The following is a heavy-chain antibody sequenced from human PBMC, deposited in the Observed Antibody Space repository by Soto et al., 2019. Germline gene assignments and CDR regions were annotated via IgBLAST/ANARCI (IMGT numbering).Heavy chain of an antibody. V-gene: IGHV4-59*08. D-gene: IGHD3-10*01. CDR3: SSYNGYPRHLLSIPTQRSSDL. CDR1: GGMIRRCY. Sequence: SETRSVTCTGSGGMIRRCYWLLFRLPPGKGLEWIGYIYYSGSTNYNPSLKSRVTISIDTSKNQFSLKVNSVTAADTAVYYCSSYNGYPRHLLSIPTQRSSDL. CDR2: IYYSGST. J-gene: IGHJ2*01.